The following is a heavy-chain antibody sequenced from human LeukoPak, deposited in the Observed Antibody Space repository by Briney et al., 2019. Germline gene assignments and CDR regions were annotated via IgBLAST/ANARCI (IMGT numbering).Heavy chain of an antibody. CDR3: VRATSSLAFDI. CDR2: IYSGGST. J-gene: IGHJ3*02. CDR1: GFSVSSDY. D-gene: IGHD1-1*01. V-gene: IGHV3-53*05. Sequence: GGSLRLSCAASGFSVSSDYINWFRQAPGKGLEWVSVIYSGGSTYDADSVEGRFTISRDTSKNTLHLHMNNLRPEDTAVYYCVRATSSLAFDIWGQGTKVTVSS.